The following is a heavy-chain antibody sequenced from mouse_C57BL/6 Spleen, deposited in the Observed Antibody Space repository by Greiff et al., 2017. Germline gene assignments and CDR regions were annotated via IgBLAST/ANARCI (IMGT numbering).Heavy chain of an antibody. Sequence: VQLQQSGAELAKPGASVKLSCKASGYTFTSYWLHWVKQRPGQGLEWIGYIHPSSGYTKYNQKFKDKATLTADKSSSTAYMQLSSLTYEDSAVYYCARLYYYGSSYDGYAMDYWGQGTSVTVSS. J-gene: IGHJ4*01. V-gene: IGHV1-7*01. CDR3: ARLYYYGSSYDGYAMDY. CDR1: GYTFTSYW. D-gene: IGHD1-1*01. CDR2: IHPSSGYT.